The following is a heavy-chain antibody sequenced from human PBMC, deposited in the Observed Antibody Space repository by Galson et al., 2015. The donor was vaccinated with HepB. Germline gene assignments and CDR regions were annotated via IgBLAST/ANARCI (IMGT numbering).Heavy chain of an antibody. CDR3: ARDTRITMVRGRRGVDP. Sequence: SETLSLTCAVYGGPFSGYYWSWIRQPPGKGLEWIGEINHSGSTNYNPSLKSRVTISVDTSKNQFSLKLSSVTAADTAVYYCARDTRITMVRGRRGVDPWGQGTLVTVSS. D-gene: IGHD3-10*01. J-gene: IGHJ5*02. CDR2: INHSGST. CDR1: GGPFSGYY. V-gene: IGHV4-34*01.